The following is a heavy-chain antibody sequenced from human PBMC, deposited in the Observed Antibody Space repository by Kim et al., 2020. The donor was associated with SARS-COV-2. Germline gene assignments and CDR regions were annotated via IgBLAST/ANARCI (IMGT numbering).Heavy chain of an antibody. Sequence: SVKVSCKASGGTFSSYAISWVRQAPGQGLEWMGGIIPIFGTANYAQKFQGRVTITADESTSTAYMELSSLRSEDTAVYYCAREHKRITGTTRDYYYGMDVWGQGTTVTVSS. CDR3: AREHKRITGTTRDYYYGMDV. V-gene: IGHV1-69*13. D-gene: IGHD1-20*01. CDR2: IIPIFGTA. CDR1: GGTFSSYA. J-gene: IGHJ6*02.